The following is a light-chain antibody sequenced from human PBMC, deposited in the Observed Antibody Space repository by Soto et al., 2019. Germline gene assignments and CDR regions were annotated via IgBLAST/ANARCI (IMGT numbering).Light chain of an antibody. CDR1: HSVGTD. V-gene: IGKV3-11*01. J-gene: IGKJ5*01. CDR3: PQRSRWPIT. Sequence: EIVLTQSPGTLSLSPGESATLSCRASHSVGTDLAWYPQKPGQAPQILIYDASKRATGISPRFSGSGSGTDFTLSLSSLEPDDFALYYCPQRSRWPITFGQGTRLEIK. CDR2: DAS.